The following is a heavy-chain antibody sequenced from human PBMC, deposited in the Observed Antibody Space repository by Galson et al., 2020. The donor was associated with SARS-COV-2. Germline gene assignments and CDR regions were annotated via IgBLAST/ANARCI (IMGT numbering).Heavy chain of an antibody. CDR1: GFTFSSYW. Sequence: GESLKISCAASGFTFSSYWMSWVRQAPGKGLEWVANIKQDGSEKYYVDSVKGRFTISRDNAKNSLYLQMNSLRAEDTAVYYCARDLGHSSSWPNYYYYGMDVWGQGTTVTVSS. J-gene: IGHJ6*02. D-gene: IGHD6-13*01. CDR2: IKQDGSEK. CDR3: ARDLGHSSSWPNYYYYGMDV. V-gene: IGHV3-7*01.